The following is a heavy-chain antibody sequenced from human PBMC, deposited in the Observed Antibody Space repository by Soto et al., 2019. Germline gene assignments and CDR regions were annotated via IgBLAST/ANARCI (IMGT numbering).Heavy chain of an antibody. CDR1: GFTVTINY. Sequence: EVQVVESGGGLVQPGGSLRLSCAVSGFTVTINYMSWVRQAPGKGLEWVSVIYSGGTIYYADSVKGRFTISRDTSKNTLYLQMNSVRGDDTAVYYCHGYGYWGQGSLVTVSS. CDR2: IYSGGTI. J-gene: IGHJ4*02. V-gene: IGHV3-53*01. CDR3: HGYGY. D-gene: IGHD5-12*01.